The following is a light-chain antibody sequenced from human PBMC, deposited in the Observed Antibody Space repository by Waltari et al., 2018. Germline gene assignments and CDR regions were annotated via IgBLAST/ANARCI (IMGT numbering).Light chain of an antibody. CDR2: GSS. CDR3: QQYGRSWNT. CDR1: QRVSSND. V-gene: IGKV3-20*01. Sequence: ELVLTQSPGTLSLSPGERATLSCRASQRVSSNDLAWYQQRPGQAPRLLIHGSSSRATGIPDRFSGSGSGTDFTLTISRLEPEDFAVYYCQQYGRSWNTFGQGTKLEIK. J-gene: IGKJ2*01.